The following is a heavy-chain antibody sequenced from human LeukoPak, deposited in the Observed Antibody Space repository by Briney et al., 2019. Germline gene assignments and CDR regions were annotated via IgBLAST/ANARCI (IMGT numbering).Heavy chain of an antibody. Sequence: ASVKVSCKASGYTFTSYGISWVRQAPGQGLEWMGWISAYNGNTNYAQKLQGRVTITTDESTSTAYMELSSLRSEDTAVYYCARVEISDDILTGYPSPQPAPFDYWGQGTLVTVSS. CDR3: ARVEISDDILTGYPSPQPAPFDY. CDR2: ISAYNGNT. CDR1: GYTFTSYG. J-gene: IGHJ4*02. D-gene: IGHD3-9*01. V-gene: IGHV1-18*01.